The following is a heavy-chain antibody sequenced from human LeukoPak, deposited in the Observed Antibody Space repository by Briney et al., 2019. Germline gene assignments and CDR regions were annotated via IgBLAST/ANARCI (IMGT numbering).Heavy chain of an antibody. V-gene: IGHV4-59*01. Sequence: SETLSLTCTVSGGSITSYYWSWIRQPPGKGVEWGGYVYYSGNSYYNPPLKSRVTISVDTSQNQFSLKLSSMTAADTAVYYCASYSNSWYSFDYWGQGSLLTVAS. CDR1: GGSITSYY. D-gene: IGHD6-13*01. CDR2: VYYSGNS. CDR3: ASYSNSWYSFDY. J-gene: IGHJ4*02.